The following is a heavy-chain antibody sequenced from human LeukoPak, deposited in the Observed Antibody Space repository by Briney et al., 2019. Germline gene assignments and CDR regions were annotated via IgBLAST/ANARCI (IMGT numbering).Heavy chain of an antibody. V-gene: IGHV3-30*18. J-gene: IGHJ4*02. CDR3: AKIRIYYDSSGPFDY. Sequence: PGGSLRLSCAASGFTFSSYGMHWVRQAPGKGLEWVAVISYDGSNKYYADSVKGRFTISRDNSKNTLYLQMNSLRAEDTAVYYCAKIRIYYDSSGPFDYWGQGTLVTVSS. CDR1: GFTFSSYG. D-gene: IGHD3-22*01. CDR2: ISYDGSNK.